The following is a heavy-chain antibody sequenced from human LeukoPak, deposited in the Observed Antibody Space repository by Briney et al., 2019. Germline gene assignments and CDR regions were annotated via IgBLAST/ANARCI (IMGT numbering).Heavy chain of an antibody. CDR1: GFTFDDYA. CDR2: ISWNSGSI. V-gene: IGHV3-9*01. CDR3: AKGSYTIPMANWFDP. Sequence: PGGSLRLSCAASGFTFDDYAMHWVRHAPGKGLEWVSGISWNSGSIGYADSVKGRFTISRDNAKNSLYLQMNSLRAEDTALYYCAKGSYTIPMANWFDPWGQGTLVTVSS. D-gene: IGHD2-2*02. J-gene: IGHJ5*02.